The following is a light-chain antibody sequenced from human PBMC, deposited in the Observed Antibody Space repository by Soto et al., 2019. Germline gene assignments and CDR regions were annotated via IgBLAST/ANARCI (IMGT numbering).Light chain of an antibody. Sequence: DIQVTQSPSTLSASVGDRVTITCRASQSILSWLAWYQHKPGKAPKLLIYGASNLASGVPSRFSGSGSGTEFTLTISSLQADDFATYYCHQYTSYSGTFGQGTKVEIK. CDR3: HQYTSYSGT. J-gene: IGKJ1*01. CDR1: QSILSW. V-gene: IGKV1-5*01. CDR2: GAS.